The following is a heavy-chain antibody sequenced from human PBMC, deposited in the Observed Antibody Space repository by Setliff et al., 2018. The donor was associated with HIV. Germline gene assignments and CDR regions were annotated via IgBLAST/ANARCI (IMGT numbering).Heavy chain of an antibody. V-gene: IGHV1-69*05. D-gene: IGHD6-13*01. CDR1: GGTFSSYA. Sequence: SVKVSCKASGGTFSSYAISWVRQAPGQGREWRGGIIPIFGTTNYAQKFQGRVTITTDESTTTAYMELSSLRSEDTAVYYCARGIAAAGLDYWGQGTLVTVSS. CDR3: ARGIAAAGLDY. J-gene: IGHJ4*02. CDR2: IIPIFGTT.